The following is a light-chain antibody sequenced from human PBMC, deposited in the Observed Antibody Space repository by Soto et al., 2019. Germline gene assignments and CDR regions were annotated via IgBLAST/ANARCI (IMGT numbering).Light chain of an antibody. J-gene: IGLJ3*02. CDR3: QSYDTSLTGWV. V-gene: IGLV1-40*01. Sequence: QSVLTQPPSVSAAPGQRVTISCTGSSSNIGAIYDVHWYQQLPGTAPKLLIYANNNRPSGVPDRFSGSKSGTSASLAITGLRTDDEADYYCQSYDTSLTGWVFGGGTKLTVL. CDR2: ANN. CDR1: SSNIGAIYD.